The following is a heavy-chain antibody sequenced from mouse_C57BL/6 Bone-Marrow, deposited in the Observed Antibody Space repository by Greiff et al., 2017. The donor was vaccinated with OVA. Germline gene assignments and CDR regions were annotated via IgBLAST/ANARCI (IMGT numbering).Heavy chain of an antibody. V-gene: IGHV14-4*01. Sequence: LQLKESGAELVRPGASVKLSCTASGFNIKDDYMHWVKQRPEQGLEWIGWIDPENGDTEYASKFQGKATITADTSSNTAYLQLSSLTSEDTAVYYCTTFLYDGYYLGWGQGTTLTVSS. D-gene: IGHD2-3*01. CDR3: TTFLYDGYYLG. J-gene: IGHJ2*01. CDR1: GFNIKDDY. CDR2: IDPENGDT.